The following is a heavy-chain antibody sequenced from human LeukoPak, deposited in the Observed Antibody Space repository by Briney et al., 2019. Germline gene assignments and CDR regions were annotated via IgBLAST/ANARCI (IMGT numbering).Heavy chain of an antibody. CDR3: AREGVESHRRRYYYYYMDV. D-gene: IGHD5-24*01. Sequence: GASVKVSCKASGGSFSSYAISRVRQAPGQGLEWMGGNIPIFGTANYAQKFQGRVTITTDESTSTAYMELSSLRSDDTAVYYCAREGVESHRRRYYYYYMDVWGKGTTVTVFS. CDR2: NIPIFGTA. J-gene: IGHJ6*03. V-gene: IGHV1-69*05. CDR1: GGSFSSYA.